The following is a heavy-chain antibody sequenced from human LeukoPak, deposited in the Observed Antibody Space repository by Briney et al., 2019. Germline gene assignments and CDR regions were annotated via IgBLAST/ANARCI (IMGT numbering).Heavy chain of an antibody. CDR2: IKQDGSEK. D-gene: IGHD5-24*01. J-gene: IGHJ4*02. V-gene: IGHV3-7*01. CDR3: ARVLGRDGYRMAFDY. Sequence: PGGSLRLSCAASGFTFSSNWMSWVRQAPGKGLEWVANIKQDGSEKYYVDSVKGRFTISRDNAKNSLYLQMNSLRAEDTAVYYCARVLGRDGYRMAFDYWGQGTLVTVSS. CDR1: GFTFSSNW.